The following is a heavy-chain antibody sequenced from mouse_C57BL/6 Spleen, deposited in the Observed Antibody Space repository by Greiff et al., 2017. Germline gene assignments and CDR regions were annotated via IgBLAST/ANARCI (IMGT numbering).Heavy chain of an antibody. J-gene: IGHJ2*01. Sequence: EVQLQQSGAELVRPGSSVKMSCKTSGYTFTSYGINWVKQRPGQGLEWIGYIYIGNGYTEYKATSSSTAYMQLSSLTSEDSAIYFCARWSYDYWGQGTTLTVSS. CDR3: ARWSYDY. CDR1: GYTFTSYG. V-gene: IGHV1-58*01. D-gene: IGHD1-1*01. CDR2: IYIGNGYT.